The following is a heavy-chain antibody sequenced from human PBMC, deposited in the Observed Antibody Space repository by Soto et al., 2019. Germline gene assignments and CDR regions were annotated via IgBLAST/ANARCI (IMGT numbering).Heavy chain of an antibody. CDR1: GGSISTGDFS. D-gene: IGHD2-21*01. CDR2: MYHSGSP. Sequence: QVQLQASGPGLVKPSQTLSLICTVSGGSISTGDFSWSWIRQHPGKGLEWIGDMYHSGSPYYNPSLKSRLTISVAPSKSQCSLRLSSVTAADTAVYYCARTRGHVVGLNLEDTYFDPWGQGTLVTVSS. CDR3: ARTRGHVVGLNLEDTYFDP. J-gene: IGHJ5*02. V-gene: IGHV4-31*03.